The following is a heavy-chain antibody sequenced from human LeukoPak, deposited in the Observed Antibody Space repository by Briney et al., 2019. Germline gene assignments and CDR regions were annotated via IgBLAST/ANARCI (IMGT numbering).Heavy chain of an antibody. J-gene: IGHJ1*01. Sequence: ASVKVSCKASGYTFTGYYMHWVRQAPGQGLEWMGWINPNSGGTNYAQKFQGWVTMTRDTSISTAYMELSRLRSDDTAVYYCASDRGVLWGNDDPEYFQHWGQGTLVTVSS. D-gene: IGHD3-10*01. CDR2: INPNSGGT. V-gene: IGHV1-2*04. CDR3: ASDRGVLWGNDDPEYFQH. CDR1: GYTFTGYY.